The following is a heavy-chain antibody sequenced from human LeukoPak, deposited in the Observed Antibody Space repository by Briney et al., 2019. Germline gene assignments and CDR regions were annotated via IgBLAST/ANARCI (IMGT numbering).Heavy chain of an antibody. Sequence: GGSLRLSCAASGFSFSDYYMGWIRQAPGKGLDWVSFISSSSGSTTYYADSVKGRFTISRDNAKNSLYLQMNSLRAEDTAVYYCARERPPYSGSYLYDYWGQGTLVTVSS. J-gene: IGHJ4*02. D-gene: IGHD1-26*01. CDR3: ARERPPYSGSYLYDY. V-gene: IGHV3-11*04. CDR2: ISSSSGSTT. CDR1: GFSFSDYY.